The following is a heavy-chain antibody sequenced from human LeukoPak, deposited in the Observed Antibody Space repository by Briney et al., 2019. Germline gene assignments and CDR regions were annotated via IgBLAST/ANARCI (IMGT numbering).Heavy chain of an antibody. D-gene: IGHD6-6*01. CDR1: GGSISSYY. CDR2: IYYSGST. Sequence: SETLSLTCTVSGGSISSYYWSWIRQPPGKGLEWIGYIYYSGSTNYNPSLKSRVTISVDTSKNQFSLKLSSVTAADTAVYYCARGAAARPGWFDPWGQGTLVTVSS. J-gene: IGHJ5*02. V-gene: IGHV4-59*01. CDR3: ARGAAARPGWFDP.